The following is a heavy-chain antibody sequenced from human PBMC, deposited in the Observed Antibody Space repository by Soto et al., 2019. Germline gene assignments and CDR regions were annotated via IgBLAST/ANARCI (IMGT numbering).Heavy chain of an antibody. CDR1: GYSFATYW. CDR3: ARQRGYSYGYEPPDY. J-gene: IGHJ4*02. Sequence: GESLKISCKGSGYSFATYWIGWVRQLPGKGLEWLGIIYPGDSDTRYSPSFEGQVTISADKSITTAYLQWSSLKASDTAMYYCARQRGYSYGYEPPDYWGQGTLVTVSS. V-gene: IGHV5-51*01. CDR2: IYPGDSDT. D-gene: IGHD5-18*01.